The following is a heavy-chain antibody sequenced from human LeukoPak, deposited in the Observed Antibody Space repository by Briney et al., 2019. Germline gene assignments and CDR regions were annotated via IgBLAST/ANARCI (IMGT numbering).Heavy chain of an antibody. J-gene: IGHJ4*02. V-gene: IGHV3-30-3*01. Sequence: GRSLRLSCAASGFTFGSYAMHWVRQAPGKGLEWVAVISYDGSNKYYADSVKGRFTISRDNSKNTLYLQMNSLRAEDTAVYYCASVPTLWFGSPATDYWGQGTLVTVSS. CDR2: ISYDGSNK. CDR1: GFTFGSYA. CDR3: ASVPTLWFGSPATDY. D-gene: IGHD3-10*01.